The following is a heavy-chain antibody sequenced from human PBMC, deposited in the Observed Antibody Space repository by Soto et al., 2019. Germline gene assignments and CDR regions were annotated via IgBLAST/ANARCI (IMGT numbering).Heavy chain of an antibody. CDR2: MKQDGIEK. CDR1: GFTFSSYW. J-gene: IGHJ6*02. CDR3: ARNPPMTRGNGMDV. V-gene: IGHV3-7*03. Sequence: EVQLVESGGGLVQPGGSRRLSGAASGFTFSSYWLSWVGQAPGKGLEWVANMKQDGIEKYYVDSVKGRFTISRDNAKNSLYLQMNSLRAEDTAVYYCARNPPMTRGNGMDVWGQGTTVTVSS. D-gene: IGHD3-10*01.